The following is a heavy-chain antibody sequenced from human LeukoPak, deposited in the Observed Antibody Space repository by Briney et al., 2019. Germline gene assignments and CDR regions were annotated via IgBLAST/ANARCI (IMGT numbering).Heavy chain of an antibody. D-gene: IGHD6-6*01. CDR3: ARHVKAARPRFDP. CDR1: GGSISSYY. Sequence: SETLSLTCTVSGGSISSYYWSWIRQPPGKGLEWIGYIYYSGNTNYNPSLKSRVTISVDTSKNQFSLKLSSVTAADTAVYYCARHVKAARPRFDPWGQGTLVTVSS. J-gene: IGHJ5*02. CDR2: IYYSGNT. V-gene: IGHV4-59*08.